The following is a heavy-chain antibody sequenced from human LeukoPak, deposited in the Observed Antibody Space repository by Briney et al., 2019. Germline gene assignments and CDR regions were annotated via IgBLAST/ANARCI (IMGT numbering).Heavy chain of an antibody. CDR1: GFTLSDSY. V-gene: IGHV3-11*05. CDR2: ILMSTNYT. J-gene: IGHJ5*02. CDR3: ARGPRGFDP. Sequence: GGSLRLSCGASGFTLSDSYMSWIRQAPGKGLEWVSYILMSTNYTSYAASVKGRLTISRDNAKNSLYLQMNSLRAEDTALYYCARGPRGFDPWGQGTLVTVSS.